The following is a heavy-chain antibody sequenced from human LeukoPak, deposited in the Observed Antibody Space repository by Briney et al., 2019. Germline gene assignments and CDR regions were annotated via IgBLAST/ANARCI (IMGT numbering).Heavy chain of an antibody. CDR2: IGTAGDT. V-gene: IGHV3-13*01. Sequence: GGSLRLSCEASGFTFSSYDMHWVRQATGKGLEWASAIGTAGDTYYPGSVKGRFTISRENAKNSLYLQMNSLRAGDTAVYYCARGRQEGSTWYFDYWGQGTLVTVSS. CDR3: ARGRQEGSTWYFDY. D-gene: IGHD6-13*01. CDR1: GFTFSSYD. J-gene: IGHJ4*02.